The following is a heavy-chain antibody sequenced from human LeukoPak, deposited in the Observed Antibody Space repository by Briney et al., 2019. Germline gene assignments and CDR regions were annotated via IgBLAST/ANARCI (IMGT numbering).Heavy chain of an antibody. D-gene: IGHD3-16*01. CDR3: AKHSVTNSWGYYYYMDV. Sequence: GGSLRLSCAVSGFTFSSYAMSWVRQAPGKGLEWVSVISGSGDSTYHADSVKGRFTISRDNSKNMVYLQMNSLRAEDTAVYYCAKHSVTNSWGYYYYMDVWGKGTTVTVSS. V-gene: IGHV3-23*01. CDR1: GFTFSSYA. CDR2: ISGSGDST. J-gene: IGHJ6*03.